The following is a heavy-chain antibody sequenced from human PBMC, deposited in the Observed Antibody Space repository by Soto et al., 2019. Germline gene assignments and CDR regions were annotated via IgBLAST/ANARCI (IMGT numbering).Heavy chain of an antibody. CDR1: GYTLTELS. V-gene: IGHV1-24*01. D-gene: IGHD2-2*01. J-gene: IGHJ1*01. Sequence: ASVKVSCKVSGYTLTELSMHWVRQAPGKGLEWMGGFDPEDGETIYAQKFQGRVTMTEDTSTDTAYMELSSLRSEDTAVYYCATVNIVVVPAAMEPHLWVDEYFQHWGQGTLVTVSS. CDR3: ATVNIVVVPAAMEPHLWVDEYFQH. CDR2: FDPEDGET.